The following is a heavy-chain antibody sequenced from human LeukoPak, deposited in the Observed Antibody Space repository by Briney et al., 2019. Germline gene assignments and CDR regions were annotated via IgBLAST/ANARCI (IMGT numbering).Heavy chain of an antibody. CDR3: ARDWSEYSSSWYKNLLDY. CDR2: ISAYNGNT. J-gene: IGHJ4*02. Sequence: EASVKVSCKASGYTFTSYGISWVRQAPGQGLEWMGWISAYNGNTNYAQKLQGRVTMTTDTSTSTAYMELRSLRSDDTAVYYCARDWSEYSSSWYKNLLDYWGQGTLVTVSS. V-gene: IGHV1-18*01. CDR1: GYTFTSYG. D-gene: IGHD6-13*01.